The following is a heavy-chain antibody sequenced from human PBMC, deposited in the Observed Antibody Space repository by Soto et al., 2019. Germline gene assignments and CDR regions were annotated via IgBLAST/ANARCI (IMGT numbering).Heavy chain of an antibody. Sequence: QVQLVESGGGLVKPGGSLRLSCAASGFTFSDYYMSWIRQAPGKGMEEISYISSISSYTNYTDSVKGRFTIPRDKAKNSLYLQMYSLIAEDTAVYYCARDHHRYSGYDYVDYWGQRTMVTVSS. D-gene: IGHD5-12*01. V-gene: IGHV3-11*05. CDR2: ISSISSYT. CDR3: ARDHHRYSGYDYVDY. CDR1: GFTFSDYY. J-gene: IGHJ4*02.